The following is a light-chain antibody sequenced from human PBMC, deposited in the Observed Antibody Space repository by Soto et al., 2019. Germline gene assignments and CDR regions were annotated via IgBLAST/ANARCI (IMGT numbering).Light chain of an antibody. CDR1: QSISSY. J-gene: IGKJ1*01. CDR3: QQSYSTLLT. V-gene: IGKV1-39*01. CDR2: AAS. Sequence: DIQMTQSPSSLSASVGDRVTITCRASQSISSYLNWYQQKPGKAPKLLIYAASSLQSGVPSRFSGCGSGTDFTLTISSLQPEDFATYYCQQSYSTLLTFGQGTKVEIK.